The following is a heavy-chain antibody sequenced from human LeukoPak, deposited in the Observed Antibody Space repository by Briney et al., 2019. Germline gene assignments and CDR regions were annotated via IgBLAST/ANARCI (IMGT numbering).Heavy chain of an antibody. CDR3: ARGSSGWFDAFDI. V-gene: IGHV3-53*01. CDR2: IYSGGST. Sequence: GGSLRLSCAASGFTFSSYWMSWVRQAPGKGLEWVSVIYSGGSTYYADSVKGRFTISRDNSKNTLYLQMNSLRAEDTAVYYCARGSSGWFDAFDIWGQGTMVTVSS. D-gene: IGHD6-19*01. J-gene: IGHJ3*02. CDR1: GFTFSSYW.